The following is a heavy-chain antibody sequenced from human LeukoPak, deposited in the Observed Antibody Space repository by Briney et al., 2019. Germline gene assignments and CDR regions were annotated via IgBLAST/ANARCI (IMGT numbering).Heavy chain of an antibody. J-gene: IGHJ4*02. V-gene: IGHV3-23*01. Sequence: PGGSLRLSCAASGFTFSSYAMSWVRQAPGKGLEWVSAISGSGGSTYYADSVKGRFTISRDNSKNTLYLQMNSLRAEDTAVYYCAKSPYYYGSGSYPGDYFDYWGQGTLVTVSS. CDR1: GFTFSSYA. CDR2: ISGSGGST. CDR3: AKSPYYYGSGSYPGDYFDY. D-gene: IGHD3-10*01.